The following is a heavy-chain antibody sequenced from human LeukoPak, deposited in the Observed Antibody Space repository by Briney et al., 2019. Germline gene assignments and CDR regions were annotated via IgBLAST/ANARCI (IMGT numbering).Heavy chain of an antibody. CDR3: ATVPYYDSSGSEGD. V-gene: IGHV1-69*04. D-gene: IGHD3-22*01. CDR1: GGTFSSYA. CDR2: IIPILGIA. Sequence: SVKVSCKASGGTFSSYAISWVRQAPGQGLEWMGRIIPILGIANYAQKFQGRVTMTEDTSTDTAYMELSSLRSEDTAVYYCATVPYYDSSGSEGDWGQGTLVTVSS. J-gene: IGHJ4*02.